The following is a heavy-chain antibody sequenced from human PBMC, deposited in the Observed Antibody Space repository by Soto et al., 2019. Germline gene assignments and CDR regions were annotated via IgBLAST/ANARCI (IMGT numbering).Heavy chain of an antibody. Sequence: GGSLRLSCAASGFTFSSYWMSWVRQAPGKGLEWVAKIKQDGSEKYYVDSVKGRFTISRDNAKNSLYLQMNSLRAEDTAVYYCARPSSEKTRDAFDIWGQGTMVTVSS. CDR2: IKQDGSEK. CDR3: ARPSSEKTRDAFDI. V-gene: IGHV3-7*01. CDR1: GFTFSSYW. J-gene: IGHJ3*02.